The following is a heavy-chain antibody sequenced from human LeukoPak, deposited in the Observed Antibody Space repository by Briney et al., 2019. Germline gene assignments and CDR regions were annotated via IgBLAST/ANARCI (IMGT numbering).Heavy chain of an antibody. V-gene: IGHV3-30-3*01. Sequence: GGSLRLSCAASGFTFDDYAMHWVRQTPGKGLEWVAVITYDGSSKYYADSVKGRFTISRDNSNNTLYLQMNSLRGEDTAVYHCARDLQAFDIWGQGTMVTVSS. CDR1: GFTFDDYA. J-gene: IGHJ3*02. CDR2: ITYDGSSK. CDR3: ARDLQAFDI.